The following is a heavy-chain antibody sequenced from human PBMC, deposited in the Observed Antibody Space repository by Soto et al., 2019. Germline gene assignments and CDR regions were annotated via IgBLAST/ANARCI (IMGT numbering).Heavy chain of an antibody. Sequence: PGGSLRLSCAASGFTFSSYAMSWVRQAPGTGLEWVSAISGSGGSTYYADSVKGRFTISRDNSKNTLYLQMDSLRAEDTAVYYCAKDRGIAAAYFDYWGQGTLVTVSS. V-gene: IGHV3-23*01. J-gene: IGHJ4*02. CDR1: GFTFSSYA. D-gene: IGHD6-13*01. CDR3: AKDRGIAAAYFDY. CDR2: ISGSGGST.